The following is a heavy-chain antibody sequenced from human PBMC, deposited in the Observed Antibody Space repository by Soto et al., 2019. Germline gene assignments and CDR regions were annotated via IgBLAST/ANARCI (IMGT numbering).Heavy chain of an antibody. CDR1: GFTFSSYD. V-gene: IGHV3-13*01. D-gene: IGHD3-9*01. J-gene: IGHJ6*02. CDR2: IGTAGDT. Sequence: GGSMRLSCAASGFTFSSYDMHWVRQAKGKGLEWVSAIGTAGDTYYPGSVKGRFTISRENAKNSLYLQMNSLRAEDTAVYYCARDTAYYDILTGPYYYGMDVWGQGTTVTVS. CDR3: ARDTAYYDILTGPYYYGMDV.